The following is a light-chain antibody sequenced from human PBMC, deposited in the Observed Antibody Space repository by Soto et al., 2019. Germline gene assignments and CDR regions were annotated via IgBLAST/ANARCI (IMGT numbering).Light chain of an antibody. CDR2: AAS. CDR1: QDIRSW. Sequence: DVQMTQSPSSVSASVGDRVTITCRASQDIRSWLTWYQQKPGQAPKLLIYAASTLQNGVPSRFSGSGSWTDFTLTITGLQPEDFATYYCHQTNGFPHTFGQGTRLDIK. V-gene: IGKV1-12*01. J-gene: IGKJ2*01. CDR3: HQTNGFPHT.